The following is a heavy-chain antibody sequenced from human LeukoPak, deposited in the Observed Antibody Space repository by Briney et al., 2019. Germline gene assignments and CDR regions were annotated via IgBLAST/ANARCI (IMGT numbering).Heavy chain of an antibody. CDR3: VRDLT. CDR2: ITTNGRST. J-gene: IGHJ4*02. D-gene: IGHD4/OR15-4a*01. V-gene: IGHV3-64D*06. Sequence: GGSLRLSCSASGFTFSTSAMHWVRQAPGKGPQFVSAITTNGRSTYYADSVKGRFTISRDNSKSTLDLQMSSLRPEDTAVYYCVRDLTWGQGTLVTVPS. CDR1: GFTFSTSA.